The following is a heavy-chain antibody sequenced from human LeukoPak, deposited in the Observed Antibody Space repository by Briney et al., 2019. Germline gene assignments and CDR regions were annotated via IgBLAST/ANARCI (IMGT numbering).Heavy chain of an antibody. Sequence: ASVRVSCKASGYTFTSYYMHWVRQAPGQGGGWMGIINPSGGSTSYAQKFQGRVTMTRDTSTSTVYMELSSLRSEDTAVYYCARDLSQMTTVTTPLGYWGQGTLVTVSS. J-gene: IGHJ4*02. CDR1: GYTFTSYY. V-gene: IGHV1-46*01. CDR3: ARDLSQMTTVTTPLGY. CDR2: INPSGGST. D-gene: IGHD4-17*01.